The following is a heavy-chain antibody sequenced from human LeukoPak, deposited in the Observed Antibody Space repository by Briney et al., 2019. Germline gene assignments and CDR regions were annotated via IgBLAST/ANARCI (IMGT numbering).Heavy chain of an antibody. CDR2: IGATGDT. CDR3: VLGAYWNDDKNAFHI. Sequence: GGSLRLSCAASGLTFSSYDMHWVRQAAGKGLEWVSSIGATGDTYYTDSVKGRFTISRENAKKSLYLQVSSPRVEDTAVYFCVLGAYWNDDKNAFHIWGPGTMVTVSS. CDR1: GLTFSSYD. V-gene: IGHV3-13*01. J-gene: IGHJ3*02. D-gene: IGHD1-1*01.